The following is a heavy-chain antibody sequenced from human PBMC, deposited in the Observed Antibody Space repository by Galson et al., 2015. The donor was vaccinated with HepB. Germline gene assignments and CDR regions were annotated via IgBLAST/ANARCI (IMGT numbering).Heavy chain of an antibody. D-gene: IGHD3-3*01. Sequence: KVXXXASXXXLSSYXXXWVRXAPGQGLEXXXGIIPIFNTXNHAQKFQGRVTITADESTNTAYMELGSLSFEDXAVYYCARLSKFRFLAHVFDXXGQGXXVT. V-gene: IGHV1-69*01. CDR2: IIPIFNTX. CDR1: XXXLSSYX. J-gene: IGHJ3*01. CDR3: ARLSKFRFLAHVFDX.